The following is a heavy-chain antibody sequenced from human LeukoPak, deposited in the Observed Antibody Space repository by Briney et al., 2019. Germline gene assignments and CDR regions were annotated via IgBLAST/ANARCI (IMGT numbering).Heavy chain of an antibody. CDR3: ARGYRGYSYVGLFDY. V-gene: IGHV3-21*01. D-gene: IGHD5-18*01. CDR2: ISSSSSYI. Sequence: PGGSLRLSCAASGFTFSSYSMNWVRQAPGKGLESVSSISSSSSYIYYADSVKGRFTISRDNAKNSLYLQMNSLRAEDTAVYYCARGYRGYSYVGLFDYWGQGTLVTVSS. J-gene: IGHJ4*02. CDR1: GFTFSSYS.